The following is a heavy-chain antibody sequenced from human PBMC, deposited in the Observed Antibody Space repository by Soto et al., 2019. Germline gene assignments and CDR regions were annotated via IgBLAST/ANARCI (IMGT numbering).Heavy chain of an antibody. Sequence: QLHLVHSGAVVKKPGASVTVSCSASGYPVTAYYMHWVRQAPGRGLEWMGGINPATGAAKYTQTFQGRATRTRDTSTSTVFRELSGLTSEDTGVFYCARGGGVGVAGSAAFDMWGQGTLVTVSS. CDR3: ARGGGVGVAGSAAFDM. CDR1: GYPVTAYY. CDR2: INPATGAA. J-gene: IGHJ3*02. D-gene: IGHD3-3*01. V-gene: IGHV1-2*01.